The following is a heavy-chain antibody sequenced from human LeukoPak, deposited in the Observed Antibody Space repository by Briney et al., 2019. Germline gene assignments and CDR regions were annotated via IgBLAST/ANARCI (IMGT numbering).Heavy chain of an antibody. D-gene: IGHD6-19*01. CDR2: IKEDGSWK. CDR1: GFXFSSSW. CDR3: ARDRGWYHADS. V-gene: IGHV3-7*01. J-gene: IGHJ4*02. Sequence: PGGSLRLSCAASGFXFSSSWMCWARQAPGKGLEWVANIKEDGSWKHYAVSVQGRFTISRDNAKNSLYLQMNSLRAEDTAVYYCARDRGWYHADSWGQGTLVTVSS.